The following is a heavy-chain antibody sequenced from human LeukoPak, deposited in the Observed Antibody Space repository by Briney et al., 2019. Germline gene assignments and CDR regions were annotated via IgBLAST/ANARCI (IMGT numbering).Heavy chain of an antibody. Sequence: ASVKVSCKASEYTFTSYYMHWVRQAPGQGLEWMGIINPSGGSTSYAQKFQGRVTMTRDMSTSTVYMELSSLRSEDTAVYYCAREFTMGATRFDYWGQGTLVTVSS. J-gene: IGHJ4*02. CDR1: EYTFTSYY. CDR2: INPSGGST. CDR3: AREFTMGATRFDY. V-gene: IGHV1-46*01. D-gene: IGHD1-26*01.